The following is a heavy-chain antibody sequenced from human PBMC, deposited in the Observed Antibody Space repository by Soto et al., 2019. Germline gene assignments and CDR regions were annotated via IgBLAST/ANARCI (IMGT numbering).Heavy chain of an antibody. Sequence: GASVKVSCKASGYTFTGYYLHWVRQAPGQGLEWMGSFNPHSGGTNYAQDFQGWVTMTGDTSTSTAYMEVIRLRSDDTAVYYCAKEGSSGAFDYWGQGSLVTAPQ. CDR1: GYTFTGYY. D-gene: IGHD6-19*01. CDR2: FNPHSGGT. J-gene: IGHJ4*02. CDR3: AKEGSSGAFDY. V-gene: IGHV1-2*04.